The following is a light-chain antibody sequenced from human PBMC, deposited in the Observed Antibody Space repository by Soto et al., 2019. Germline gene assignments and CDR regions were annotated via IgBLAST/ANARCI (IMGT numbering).Light chain of an antibody. CDR3: LQHNSYPRT. CDR1: QGIRND. Sequence: DIQMTQSPCSLSASVGDRVTITCRASQGIRNDLSWYQQKPGKAPKRLIYAASTLQRGAPSRFSGSGSGTEFTLTISSLQPEDFATYYCLQHNSYPRTFGQGTEVEIK. J-gene: IGKJ1*01. V-gene: IGKV1-17*01. CDR2: AAS.